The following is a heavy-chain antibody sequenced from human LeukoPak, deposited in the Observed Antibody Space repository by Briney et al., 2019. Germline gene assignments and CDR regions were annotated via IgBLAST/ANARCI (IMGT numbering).Heavy chain of an antibody. J-gene: IGHJ2*01. CDR3: ARARITSVVSDWYFDL. D-gene: IGHD3-10*01. V-gene: IGHV4-34*01. Sequence: SETLSLTCAVYGGSFSGYYWSWIRQPPGKGLEWIGEINHSGSTNYNPSLKSRVTISVDTSKNQFSLKLSSVTAADTAVYYCARARITSVVSDWYFDLWGRGTLVTVSS. CDR1: GGSFSGYY. CDR2: INHSGST.